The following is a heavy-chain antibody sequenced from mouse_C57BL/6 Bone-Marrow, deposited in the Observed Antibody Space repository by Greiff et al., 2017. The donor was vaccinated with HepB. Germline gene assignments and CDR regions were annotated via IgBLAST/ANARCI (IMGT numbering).Heavy chain of an antibody. V-gene: IGHV14-4*01. J-gene: IGHJ1*03. CDR3: TAITTVVRYFDV. CDR1: SFNIKDDY. Sequence: EVQLQQSGAELVRPGASVKLSCTASSFNIKDDYMHWVKQRPEQGLEWIGWIDPENGDTEYASKFQGKATITADTSSNTAYLQLSSLTSEDTAVYYCTAITTVVRYFDVWGTGTTVTVSS. D-gene: IGHD1-1*01. CDR2: IDPENGDT.